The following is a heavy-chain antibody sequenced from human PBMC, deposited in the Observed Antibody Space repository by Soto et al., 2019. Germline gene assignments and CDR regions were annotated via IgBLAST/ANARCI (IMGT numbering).Heavy chain of an antibody. D-gene: IGHD6-25*01. CDR3: ARRIATAASWFDP. CDR2: IYYSGST. CDR1: GGSFSGYY. J-gene: IGHJ5*02. V-gene: IGHV4-34*01. Sequence: PSETLSLTCAVYGGSFSGYYWGWIRQPPGKGLEWIGSIYYSGSTYYNPSLKSRVAIFVDTSSNQFSLKLSSLTAADTAVYYCARRIATAASWFDPWGQGTLVTVSS.